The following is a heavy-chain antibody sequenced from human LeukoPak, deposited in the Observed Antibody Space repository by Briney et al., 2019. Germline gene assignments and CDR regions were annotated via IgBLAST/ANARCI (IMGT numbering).Heavy chain of an antibody. Sequence: GGSLRLSCAASGFTFSSYAMSWVRQAPGKGLEWVSAISGSGGSTYYADSVKGRFTISRDNSKNTLYLQMNSLRAEDTAVYYCARDLYSSGWYTARGDYWGQGTLVTVSS. D-gene: IGHD6-19*01. CDR1: GFTFSSYA. CDR2: ISGSGGST. J-gene: IGHJ4*02. V-gene: IGHV3-23*01. CDR3: ARDLYSSGWYTARGDY.